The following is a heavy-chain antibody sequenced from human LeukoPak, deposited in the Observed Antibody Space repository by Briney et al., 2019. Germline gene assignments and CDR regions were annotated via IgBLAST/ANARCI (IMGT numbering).Heavy chain of an antibody. D-gene: IGHD1-26*01. CDR3: ARDLGWDSGSYSWFDP. Sequence: GGSLRLSCAASGFTFSSYGMSWVRQAPGKGLEWVLGISGSGGSTYYADSADSVKGRFTVSRDNSKNTVYLQMNSLRAEDTAVYYCARDLGWDSGSYSWFDPWGQGTLVTVSS. J-gene: IGHJ5*02. CDR2: ISGSGGST. CDR1: GFTFSSYG. V-gene: IGHV3-23*01.